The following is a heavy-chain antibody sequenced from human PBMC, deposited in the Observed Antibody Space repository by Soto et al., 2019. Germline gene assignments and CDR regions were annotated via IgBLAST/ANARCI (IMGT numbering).Heavy chain of an antibody. J-gene: IGHJ4*02. CDR2: MSWDGSST. CDR1: GFTFDDYT. V-gene: IGHV3-43*01. Sequence: GGSLRLSCAASGFTFDDYTMHWVRQAPGKGPEWVSLMSWDGSSTYYADSVKGRFTISRDNSKNSLYLQMNSLRTEDTALYYCAKDKVVGAFVGTFAYWGQGTLVTVSS. D-gene: IGHD1-26*01. CDR3: AKDKVVGAFVGTFAY.